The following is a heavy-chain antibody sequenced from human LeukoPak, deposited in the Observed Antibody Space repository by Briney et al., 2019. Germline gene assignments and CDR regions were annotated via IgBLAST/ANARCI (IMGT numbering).Heavy chain of an antibody. CDR2: IYSGGST. Sequence: GGSLRLSCAASGFTVSSKYMSWVRQAPGKGLEWVSVIYSGGSTYYADSVKGRFTISRHNSKNTLYLQMNSLRAEDTAVYYCASSLSRDGYNYYFDYWGQGTLVTVSS. CDR3: ASSLSRDGYNYYFDY. D-gene: IGHD5-24*01. J-gene: IGHJ4*02. V-gene: IGHV3-53*04. CDR1: GFTVSSKY.